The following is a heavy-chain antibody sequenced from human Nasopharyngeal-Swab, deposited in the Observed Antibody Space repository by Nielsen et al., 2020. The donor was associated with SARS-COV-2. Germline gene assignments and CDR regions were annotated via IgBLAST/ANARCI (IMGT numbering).Heavy chain of an antibody. CDR3: ARDPGMVRGVIIIRYYYGMDV. D-gene: IGHD3-10*01. CDR2: IWYDGSNK. V-gene: IGHV3-33*01. CDR1: GFTFRSYG. Sequence: GESLKISCAASGFTFRSYGMHWVRQAPGKGLEWVAVIWYDGSNKYYADSVKGRFTISRDNSKNTLYLQMNSLRAEDTAVYYCARDPGMVRGVIIIRYYYGMDVWGQGTTVTVSS. J-gene: IGHJ6*02.